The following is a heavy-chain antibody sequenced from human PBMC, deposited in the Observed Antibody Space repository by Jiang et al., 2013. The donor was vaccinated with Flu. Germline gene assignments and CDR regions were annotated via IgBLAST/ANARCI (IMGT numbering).Heavy chain of an antibody. CDR3: VRSSGSGSATSFDY. CDR2: TFYTSTWFT. J-gene: IGHJ4*02. CDR1: GDSVSSSTST. V-gene: IGHV6-1*01. D-gene: IGHD3-10*01. Sequence: SQTLSLTCTISGDSVSSSTSTWHWIRQSPSRGLEWLGRTFYTSTWFTDYAVSVKSRITISPDTSNNQFSLHLNSVTPEDTAVYYCVRSSGSGSATSFDYWDQGTLVTVSS.